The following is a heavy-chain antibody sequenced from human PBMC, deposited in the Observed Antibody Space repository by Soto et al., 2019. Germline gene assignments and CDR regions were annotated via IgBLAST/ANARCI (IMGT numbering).Heavy chain of an antibody. CDR1: GFTFSSYG. Sequence: PGGSLRLSCAASGFTFSSYGMHWVRQAPGKGLEWVAVISYDGSNKYYADSVKGRFTISRDNSKNTLYLQMNSLRAEDTAVYYCAKGSWNKPKIFDYWGQGTLVTV. J-gene: IGHJ4*02. CDR3: AKGSWNKPKIFDY. V-gene: IGHV3-30*18. CDR2: ISYDGSNK. D-gene: IGHD1-1*01.